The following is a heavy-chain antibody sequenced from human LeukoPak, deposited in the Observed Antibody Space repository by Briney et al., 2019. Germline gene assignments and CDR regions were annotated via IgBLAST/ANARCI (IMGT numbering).Heavy chain of an antibody. CDR1: GGSISSSSYY. CDR3: ARAGITIFGVVIMDAFDI. D-gene: IGHD3-3*01. V-gene: IGHV4-39*07. J-gene: IGHJ3*02. Sequence: SETLSLTCTVSGGSISSSSYYWGWIRQPPGKGLEWIGSIYYSGSTYYNPSLKSRVTISVDTSKNQFSLKLSSVTAADTAVYYCARAGITIFGVVIMDAFDIWGQGTMVTVSS. CDR2: IYYSGST.